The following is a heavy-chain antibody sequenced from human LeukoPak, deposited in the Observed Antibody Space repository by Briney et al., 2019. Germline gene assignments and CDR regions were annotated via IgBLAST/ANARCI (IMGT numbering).Heavy chain of an antibody. Sequence: SQTLSLTCTVSGGSINSDDYWSWIRQPPGKGLEWIGHINNSGNKYYNPSLRSRVTIAVDTSRNQFSLMLNSVTAADTAMYYCARDGYNYGGRLLDYWGQGTLVTVSS. CDR1: GGSINSDDY. V-gene: IGHV4-30-4*01. CDR3: ARDGYNYGGRLLDY. CDR2: INNSGNK. D-gene: IGHD5-18*01. J-gene: IGHJ4*02.